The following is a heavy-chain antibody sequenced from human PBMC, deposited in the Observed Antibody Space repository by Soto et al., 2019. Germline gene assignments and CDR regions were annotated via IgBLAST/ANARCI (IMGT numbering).Heavy chain of an antibody. D-gene: IGHD3-9*01. CDR1: GGSISSYY. Sequence: SETLSLTCTVSGGSISSYYWSWIRQPPGKGLGWIGYIYYSGSTNYNPSLKSRVTISVDTSKNQFSLKLSSVTAADTAVYYCARELRTIFNGDYCGMDVWGQGTTVTV. CDR3: ARELRTIFNGDYCGMDV. V-gene: IGHV4-59*01. J-gene: IGHJ6*02. CDR2: IYYSGST.